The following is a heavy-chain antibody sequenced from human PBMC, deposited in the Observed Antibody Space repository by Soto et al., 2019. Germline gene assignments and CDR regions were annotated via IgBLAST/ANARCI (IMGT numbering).Heavy chain of an antibody. V-gene: IGHV3-15*01. Sequence: PGGSLRLSCAASGFTFINAWMSWVRQAPGKGLEWVGRIKSKTDGGTTDYAAPVKGRFTISRDDSKNTLYLQMNSLKTEDTAVYYCTTVLDIALYCSSTSCHGEDAFDIWGQGTMVTVSS. CDR1: GFTFINAW. D-gene: IGHD2-2*01. CDR2: IKSKTDGGTT. CDR3: TTVLDIALYCSSTSCHGEDAFDI. J-gene: IGHJ3*02.